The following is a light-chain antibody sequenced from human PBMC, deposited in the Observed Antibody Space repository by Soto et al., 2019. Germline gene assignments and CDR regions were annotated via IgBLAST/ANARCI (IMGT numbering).Light chain of an antibody. J-gene: IGLJ2*01. V-gene: IGLV4-69*01. CDR1: SGHSSYA. CDR2: LSSDGSH. CDR3: QTWDTGARVV. Sequence: QLVLTQSPSASASLGASVKLTCTLSSGHSSYAIAWYQQQPEEGPRYLMKLSSDGSHSKGDGIPDRFSGSSSGAERYLTISSLQSEDEADYYCQTWDTGARVVFGGGTKLTVL.